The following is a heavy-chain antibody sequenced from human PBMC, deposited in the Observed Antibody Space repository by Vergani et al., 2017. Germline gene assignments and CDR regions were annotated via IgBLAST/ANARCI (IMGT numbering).Heavy chain of an antibody. V-gene: IGHV3-33*01. Sequence: QVQLVESGGGVVQSGRSLRLSCAASGFPFSSYGVHWVRQAPGKGVEWVAVIWYDGSNKYYSDSVKGRFTIYRDNSKNTLYLQMNSLRAEDTAVYYCAREWRQELLWFGDQGYFDYWGQGTLVTVSS. D-gene: IGHD3-10*01. J-gene: IGHJ4*02. CDR1: GFPFSSYG. CDR3: AREWRQELLWFGDQGYFDY. CDR2: IWYDGSNK.